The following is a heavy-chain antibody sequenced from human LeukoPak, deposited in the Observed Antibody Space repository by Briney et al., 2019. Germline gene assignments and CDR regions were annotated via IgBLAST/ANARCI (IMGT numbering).Heavy chain of an antibody. CDR3: ARGHYYGSRGTTPNDY. CDR2: IKQDGSEK. CDR1: EFTFSSYW. V-gene: IGHV3-7*01. D-gene: IGHD3-22*01. Sequence: GGSLRLSCAASEFTFSSYWMGWVRQAPGKGLEWVANIKQDGSEKYYVDSVKGRFTISRDNAKNSLYLQMNSLRAEDTAVYYCARGHYYGSRGTTPNDYWGQGTLVTVSS. J-gene: IGHJ4*02.